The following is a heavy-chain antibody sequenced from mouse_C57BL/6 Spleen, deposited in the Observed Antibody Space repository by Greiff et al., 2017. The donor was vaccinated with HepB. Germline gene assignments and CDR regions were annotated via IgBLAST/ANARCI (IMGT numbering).Heavy chain of an antibody. CDR3: TAYYGSSYPDY. CDR2: IDPEDGDT. D-gene: IGHD1-1*01. V-gene: IGHV14-1*01. Sequence: EVQGVESGAELVRPGASVKLSCTASGFNIKDYYMHWVKQRPEQGLEWIGRIDPEDGDTVYAPKFQGKATMTADTSSNTAYLQLSSLTSEDTAVYYCTAYYGSSYPDYWGQGTTLTVSS. J-gene: IGHJ2*01. CDR1: GFNIKDYY.